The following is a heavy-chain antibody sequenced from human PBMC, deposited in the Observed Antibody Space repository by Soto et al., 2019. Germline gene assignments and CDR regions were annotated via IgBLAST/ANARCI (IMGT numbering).Heavy chain of an antibody. CDR3: ARSQGFYGSGSRNNYFDY. D-gene: IGHD3-10*01. Sequence: ASVKVSCKASGYTFTSYAMHWVRQAPGQRLEWMGWINAGNGNTKYSQKFQGRVTITRDTSASTAYMELSSLRSEDTAVYYCARSQGFYGSGSRNNYFDYWGQGTLVTVSS. V-gene: IGHV1-3*01. J-gene: IGHJ4*02. CDR2: INAGNGNT. CDR1: GYTFTSYA.